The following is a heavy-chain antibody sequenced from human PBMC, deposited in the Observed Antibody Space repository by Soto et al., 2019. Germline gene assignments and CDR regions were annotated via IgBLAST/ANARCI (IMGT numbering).Heavy chain of an antibody. D-gene: IGHD6-13*01. CDR1: GFTFSSYW. CDR3: ARDNHPRSSWLPPYYYYGMDV. V-gene: IGHV3-7*01. J-gene: IGHJ6*02. Sequence: EVQLVESGGGLVQPGGSLRLSCAASGFTFSSYWMSWVRQAPGKGLEWVANIKQDGSEKYYVDSVKGRFTISRDNAKNSLYLQMNSLRAEDTAVYYCARDNHPRSSWLPPYYYYGMDVWGQGTTVTVSS. CDR2: IKQDGSEK.